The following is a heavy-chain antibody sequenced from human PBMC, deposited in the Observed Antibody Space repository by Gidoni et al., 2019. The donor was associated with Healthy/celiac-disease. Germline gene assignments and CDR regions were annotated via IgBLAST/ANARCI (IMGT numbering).Heavy chain of an antibody. CDR2: ITHSGST. CDR1: GGSFSGYS. J-gene: IGHJ6*02. D-gene: IGHD5-18*01. Sequence: QVQLQQWGAGLLKPSETLSLPCAVYGGSFSGYSWRWIRQPPGNGLEWIGEITHSGSTNYNPSRKSRVTIAVDTSKNQFSLKLSSVTAADTAVYYCARAPQKQRYSYGWDYYYGIDVWGQGTTVTVSS. V-gene: IGHV4-34*01. CDR3: ARAPQKQRYSYGWDYYYGIDV.